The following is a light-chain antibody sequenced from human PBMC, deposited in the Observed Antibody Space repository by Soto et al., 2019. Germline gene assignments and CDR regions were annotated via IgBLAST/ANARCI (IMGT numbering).Light chain of an antibody. J-gene: IGKJ2*01. CDR2: HAS. CDR1: QVVSSSY. CDR3: QQYGTFPFS. Sequence: EIVLTQSPGTLSLSPGESATLSCRANQVVSSSYLVWYQQKPGQAPRLLIYHASDRATGVPDRFSGSGSGTDFALTITRLEPEDFALFYCQQYGTFPFSFGQGTKLEIK. V-gene: IGKV3-20*01.